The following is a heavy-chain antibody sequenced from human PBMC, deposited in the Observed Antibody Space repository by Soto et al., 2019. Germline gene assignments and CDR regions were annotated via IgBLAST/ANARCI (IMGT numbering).Heavy chain of an antibody. V-gene: IGHV4-31*03. D-gene: IGHD3-3*01. CDR3: ARWWSGSRQGFDP. CDR2: IYYSGST. CDR1: GGSISSGDYY. J-gene: IGHJ5*02. Sequence: QVQLQESGPGLVKPSQTLSLTCTVSGGSISSGDYYWSWIRQHPGKGLEWIGYIYYSGSTYYNPSXGXRXXISVDPSKTQFSLKLSSVTAADTAVYYCARWWSGSRQGFDPWGQGTLVTVSS.